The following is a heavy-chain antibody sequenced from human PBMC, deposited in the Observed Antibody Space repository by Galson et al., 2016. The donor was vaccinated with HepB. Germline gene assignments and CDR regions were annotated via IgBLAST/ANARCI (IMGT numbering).Heavy chain of an antibody. D-gene: IGHD2-2*01. V-gene: IGHV3-30*18. J-gene: IGHJ6*02. CDR1: YG. CDR3: AKDTARYCSSTSCSYGMDV. Sequence: YGMHWVRQAPGKGLEWVAVISSDGSNKYYADSVKGRFTISRDNSKNTLYLQMNSLRAEDTAVYYCAKDTARYCSSTSCSYGMDVWGQGTTVTVSS. CDR2: ISSDGSNK.